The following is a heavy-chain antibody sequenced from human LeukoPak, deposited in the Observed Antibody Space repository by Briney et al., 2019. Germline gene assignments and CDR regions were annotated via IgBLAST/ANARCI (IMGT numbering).Heavy chain of an antibody. CDR2: MKQDGSVK. CDR3: ARGGGLDV. J-gene: IGHJ6*02. V-gene: IGHV3-7*03. CDR1: GFTFINYW. D-gene: IGHD3-16*01. Sequence: GGSLRLSCAASGFTFINYWMSWVRQAPGKGLEWVANMKQDGSVKYYVDSMKGRFTISRDNAKNSLYLQMSNLRAEDTAVYFCARGGGLDVWGQGATVTVSS.